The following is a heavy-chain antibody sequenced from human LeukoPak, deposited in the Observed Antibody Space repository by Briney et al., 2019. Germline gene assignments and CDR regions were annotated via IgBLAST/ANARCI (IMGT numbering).Heavy chain of an antibody. V-gene: IGHV4-59*01. D-gene: IGHD3-10*01. CDR2: IYYSGST. CDR3: ARYGSGSYYYYMDV. CDR1: GGSISRYS. J-gene: IGHJ6*03. Sequence: SETLSLTCTVSGGSISRYSWNWIRQPPGKGLEWIGYIYYSGSTNYNPSLKSRVTMSVDTSKNQFSLKLSSVTAAGTAVYYCARYGSGSYYYYMDVWGKGTTVTVSS.